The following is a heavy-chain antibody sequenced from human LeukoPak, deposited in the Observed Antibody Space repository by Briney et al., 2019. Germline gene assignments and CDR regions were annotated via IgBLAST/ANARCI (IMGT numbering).Heavy chain of an antibody. Sequence: GGSLRLSCAASGFTFNSHAMYWVRQAPGKGLEWVSGIVGSGGSSYYAESVRGRFTISRDNSKNTVYMQMNSLRDEDTAVYYGAKTTFGYSRGGSPGWLVDYWGQGTVVTVSS. D-gene: IGHD6-19*01. CDR2: IVGSGGSS. CDR3: AKTTFGYSRGGSPGWLVDY. V-gene: IGHV3-23*01. J-gene: IGHJ4*02. CDR1: GFTFNSHA.